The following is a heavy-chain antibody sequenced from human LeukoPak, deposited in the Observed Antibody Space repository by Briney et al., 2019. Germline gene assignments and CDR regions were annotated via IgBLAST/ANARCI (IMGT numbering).Heavy chain of an antibody. D-gene: IGHD3-10*01. CDR1: GGTFSSYA. Sequence: TVKVSCKASGGTFSSYAISWVRQAPGQGLEWMGRIIPILGIANYAQKFQGRVTITADKSTSTAYTELSSLRSEDTAVYYCAREAGVIYWGQGTLVTVSS. V-gene: IGHV1-69*04. CDR2: IIPILGIA. CDR3: AREAGVIY. J-gene: IGHJ4*02.